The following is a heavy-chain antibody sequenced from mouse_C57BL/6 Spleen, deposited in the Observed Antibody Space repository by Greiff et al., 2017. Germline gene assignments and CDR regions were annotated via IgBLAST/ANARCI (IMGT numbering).Heavy chain of an antibody. CDR2: IYPRSGNT. D-gene: IGHD1-1*01. J-gene: IGHJ2*01. CDR3: AREGDYYGSSPFDY. Sequence: QVQLQQSGAELARPGASVKLSCKASGYTFTSYGISWVKQRTGQGLEWIGEIYPRSGNTYYNEKFKGKATLTVDKSSSNAYMELRSLTSEDSAVYFCAREGDYYGSSPFDYWGQGTTLTVSS. V-gene: IGHV1-81*01. CDR1: GYTFTSYG.